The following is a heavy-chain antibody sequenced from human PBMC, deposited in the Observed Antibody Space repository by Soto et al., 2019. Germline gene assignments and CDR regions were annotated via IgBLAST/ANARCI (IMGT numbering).Heavy chain of an antibody. D-gene: IGHD3-3*01. CDR2: INHSGST. Sequence: SGTLSLTCAVYGGSFSGYYWSWIRQPPGKGLEWIGEINHSGSTNYNPSLKSRVTISVDTSKNQFSLKLSSVTAADTAVYYCARSSYKRPGPYYDFWSAPSGYFDYWGQGTLVTVSS. J-gene: IGHJ4*02. V-gene: IGHV4-34*01. CDR3: ARSSYKRPGPYYDFWSAPSGYFDY. CDR1: GGSFSGYY.